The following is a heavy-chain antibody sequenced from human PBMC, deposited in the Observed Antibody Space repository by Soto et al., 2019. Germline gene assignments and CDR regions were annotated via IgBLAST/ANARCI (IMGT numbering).Heavy chain of an antibody. CDR2: ISYDGSDK. D-gene: IGHD1-26*01. J-gene: IGHJ4*02. Sequence: QVQLVESGGGVVQPGRSLRLSCAASGFTFSNYAMHWVRQAPGMGLEWVAVISYDGSDKYYADSVKGRFTISRDNSKNTLYLQMNSLRAEDTAVYYCAKTPYSGSYYRGDYWGQGTLVTVSS. CDR1: GFTFSNYA. CDR3: AKTPYSGSYYRGDY. V-gene: IGHV3-30*18.